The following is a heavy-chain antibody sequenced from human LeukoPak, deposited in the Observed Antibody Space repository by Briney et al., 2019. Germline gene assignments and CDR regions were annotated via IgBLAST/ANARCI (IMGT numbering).Heavy chain of an antibody. J-gene: IGHJ6*02. CDR3: AREDVVLVDAVRYYYYGMDV. CDR1: GYNFITYY. Sequence: ASVKVSCKASGYNFITYYMHWVRQAPGQGLEWMGIINPSGGSTSYAQKFQDRVTMTRDTSTSTAYMELSSLKSEDTAAYYCAREDVVLVDAVRYYYYGMDVWGQGTTVTVSS. D-gene: IGHD2-8*01. CDR2: INPSGGST. V-gene: IGHV1-46*01.